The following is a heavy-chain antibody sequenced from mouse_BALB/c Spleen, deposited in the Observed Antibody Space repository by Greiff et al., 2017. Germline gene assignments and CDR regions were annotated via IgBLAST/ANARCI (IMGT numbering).Heavy chain of an antibody. CDR1: GFSLTTYG. CDR2: IWAGGST. J-gene: IGHJ4*01. CDR3: ARNPYGYYAMDY. D-gene: IGHD1-1*02. V-gene: IGHV2-9*02. Sequence: VNVVESGPGLVAPSQSLSITCTVSGFSLTTYGVHWVRQPPGKGLEWLGVIWAGGSTNYNSALMSRLSISKDNSKSQVFLKMNSLQANDTAIYYCARNPYGYYAMDYWGQGTSVTVSS.